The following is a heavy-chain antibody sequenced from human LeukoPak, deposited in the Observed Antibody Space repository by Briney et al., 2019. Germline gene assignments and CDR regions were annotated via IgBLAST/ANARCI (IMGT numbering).Heavy chain of an antibody. J-gene: IGHJ5*02. D-gene: IGHD6-13*01. Sequence: GGSLSLSCAASGFTFSNYGMHWVRQAPGKGLEWVAVIWYDGSNKDYADSVKGRFTISRDNSKNTLYLQMNSLRAEDTALYSCAGAPGRWPNNWFDPWGQGTLVTVSS. CDR1: GFTFSNYG. V-gene: IGHV3-33*01. CDR2: IWYDGSNK. CDR3: AGAPGRWPNNWFDP.